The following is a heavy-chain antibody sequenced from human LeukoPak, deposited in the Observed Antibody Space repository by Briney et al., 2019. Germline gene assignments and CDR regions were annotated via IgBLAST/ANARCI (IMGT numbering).Heavy chain of an antibody. CDR2: ISYSGST. D-gene: IGHD2-21*02. J-gene: IGHJ4*02. Sequence: SETLSLTCTVSGGSISSSGYYWGCIRQPPGKGLDWIGSISYSGSTYYNSSLKSRLTISVETSKNQFSLRLSCVTAADTAVYYCARAAYCGGDCYLFDYWGQGTLVTVFS. CDR3: ARAAYCGGDCYLFDY. CDR1: GGSISSSGYY. V-gene: IGHV4-39*01.